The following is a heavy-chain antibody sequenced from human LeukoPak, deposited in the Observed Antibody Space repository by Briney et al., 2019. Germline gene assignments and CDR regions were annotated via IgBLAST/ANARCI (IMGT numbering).Heavy chain of an antibody. CDR3: AIMVYADQWAWELTNYYFDY. CDR1: GGTYSSYA. V-gene: IGHV1-69*05. Sequence: ASVKVSCKASGGTYSSYAISWVRQAPGQGLEWMGGIIPIFGTANYAQKFQGRVTITTDESTSTAYMELSSLRSEDTAVYYCAIMVYADQWAWELTNYYFDYWGQGTLVTVSS. CDR2: IIPIFGTA. D-gene: IGHD2-8*01. J-gene: IGHJ4*02.